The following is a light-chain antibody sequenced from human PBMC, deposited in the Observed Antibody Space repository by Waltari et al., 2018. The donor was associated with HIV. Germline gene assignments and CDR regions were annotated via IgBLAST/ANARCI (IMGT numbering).Light chain of an antibody. V-gene: IGKV3-15*01. J-gene: IGKJ2*01. CDR1: QNVNRE. Sequence: EIVMTQSPGILSVSPGESATLSCRANQNVNRELAWYQQRPGQSPRLLIFSTSTRAIGVPARFSGSGFGTEFTLTISSLQSEDFGVYYCQQYYGKSPMYTFGQGTKVEIK. CDR2: STS. CDR3: QQYYGKSPMYT.